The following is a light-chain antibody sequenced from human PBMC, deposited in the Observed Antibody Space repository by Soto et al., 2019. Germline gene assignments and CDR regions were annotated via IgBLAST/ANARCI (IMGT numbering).Light chain of an antibody. J-gene: IGKJ4*01. CDR3: QQSYSIPVT. V-gene: IGKV1-39*01. Sequence: DIQITQSPSSLSSSIGDRVTITCRASQSIDTYLNWYQKKPGQAPKLLIYAVSNLEGGVPSRISGSGSGTDFTLTIASLEVEDFATYYCQQSYSIPVTFGGGTK. CDR1: QSIDTY. CDR2: AVS.